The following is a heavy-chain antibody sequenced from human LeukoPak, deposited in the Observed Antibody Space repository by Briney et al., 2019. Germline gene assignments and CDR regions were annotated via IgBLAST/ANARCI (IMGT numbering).Heavy chain of an antibody. CDR3: ARQGGLWLRAPFDY. CDR2: MYYSGST. Sequence: PSETLSLTCTVSGGSISTSSYYWGWIRQPPGKGLEWIVSMYYSGSTYYNPSLQSRVTISVDTSKNQFSLRLTSVTAADTAVYYCARQGGLWLRAPFDYWGQGTLVTVSS. D-gene: IGHD5-18*01. CDR1: GGSISTSSYY. J-gene: IGHJ4*02. V-gene: IGHV4-39*01.